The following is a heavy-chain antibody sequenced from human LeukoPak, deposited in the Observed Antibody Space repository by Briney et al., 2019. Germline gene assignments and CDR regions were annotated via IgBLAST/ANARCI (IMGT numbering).Heavy chain of an antibody. CDR2: MNPNSGNT. CDR3: ARGRAAAGSKGYYFDY. J-gene: IGHJ4*02. Sequence: GASVKVSCNASGYTFTSYDINWVRQATGQGLEWMGWMNPNSGNTGYAQKFQGRVTITRNTSISTAYMELSSLRSEDTAVYYCARGRAAAGSKGYYFDYWGQGTLVTVSS. CDR1: GYTFTSYD. V-gene: IGHV1-8*01. D-gene: IGHD6-13*01.